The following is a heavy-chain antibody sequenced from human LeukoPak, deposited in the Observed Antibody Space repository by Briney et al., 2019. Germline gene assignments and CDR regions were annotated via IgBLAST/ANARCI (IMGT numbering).Heavy chain of an antibody. CDR1: GFTFSNAW. D-gene: IGHD2-2*01. V-gene: IGHV3-15*01. Sequence: GRSLRLSCAASGFTFSNAWMSWVRQAPGKGLEWVGRIKSKTDGETTDYAAPVKGRFTISRDDSKNTLYLQMNSLKTEDTAVYYCTTDSPRLESIVIIPAATDYWGQGTLVTVSS. J-gene: IGHJ4*02. CDR2: IKSKTDGETT. CDR3: TTDSPRLESIVIIPAATDY.